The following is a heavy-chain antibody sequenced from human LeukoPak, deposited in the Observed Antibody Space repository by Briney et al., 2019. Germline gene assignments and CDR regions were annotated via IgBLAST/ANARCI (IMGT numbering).Heavy chain of an antibody. J-gene: IGHJ4*02. CDR3: ARVRMVAASYFDY. V-gene: IGHV3-66*01. CDR1: GFTVSSNY. D-gene: IGHD2-15*01. CDR2: IYSGGST. Sequence: PGGSLRLSCAASGFTVSSNYMSWGRQAPGKGLEWVSVIYSGGSTYYADSVKGRFTISRDNSKNTLYLQMNSLRAEDTAVYYCARVRMVAASYFDYWGQGTLVTVSS.